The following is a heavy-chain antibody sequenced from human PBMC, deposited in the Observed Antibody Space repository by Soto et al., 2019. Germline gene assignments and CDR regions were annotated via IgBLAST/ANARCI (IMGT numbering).Heavy chain of an antibody. CDR3: ARDDNYDDNGLDH. J-gene: IGHJ4*02. D-gene: IGHD4-17*01. CDR2: IVNDGSEQ. CDR1: GFSFNTHG. V-gene: IGHV3-33*01. Sequence: QVQLVESGGGVVRPGRSLRLSCEATGFSFNTHGMHWVRQAPGKGLEWVAVIVNDGSEQAYSASVKGRFTISRDNSKNTLYLQMNNLRAEDTAVYYCARDDNYDDNGLDHWGQGILVTVSS.